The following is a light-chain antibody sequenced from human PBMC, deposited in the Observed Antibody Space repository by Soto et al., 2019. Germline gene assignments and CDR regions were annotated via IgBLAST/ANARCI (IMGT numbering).Light chain of an antibody. V-gene: IGKV3-15*01. CDR2: GAS. CDR3: QQYNAWPLT. Sequence: EVVMTQSPATLSVSPGERATLSCKASQSVSSTLAWYQQNPGQAPRLRIYGASTRAAGIPARFSGSGSGTEFTLTISSLQSEDFAVYYCQQYNAWPLTFGGGTKGEIK. J-gene: IGKJ4*01. CDR1: QSVSST.